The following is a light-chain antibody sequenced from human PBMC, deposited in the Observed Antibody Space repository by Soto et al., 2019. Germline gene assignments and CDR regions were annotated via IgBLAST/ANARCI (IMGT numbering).Light chain of an antibody. Sequence: DIQMTQSPSSLSASVGDKVTITCQASHDINDYLNWYQQKPGKAPKLLIYDASNLQSGVPLRFSGSGSGTDFTLTISSLQPEDFATYYCQQSYSTPQTFGQGTKVDIK. CDR1: HDINDY. J-gene: IGKJ1*01. V-gene: IGKV1-39*01. CDR3: QQSYSTPQT. CDR2: DAS.